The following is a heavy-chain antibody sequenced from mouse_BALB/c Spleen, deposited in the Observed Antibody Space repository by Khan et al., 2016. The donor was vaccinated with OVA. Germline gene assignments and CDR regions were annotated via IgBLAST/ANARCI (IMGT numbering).Heavy chain of an antibody. CDR2: INPYNDGT. J-gene: IGHJ4*01. CDR1: GYTFTSYV. Sequence: VQLKESGPELVKPGASVKMSCKASGYTFTSYVMHWVKQRPGQGLEWIGYINPYNDGTKYNEKFKGKATLTSDKSSSTSYMELSSLTSEDSAVYYCARSTYYGNPYAMDYWGQGTLVTVSS. D-gene: IGHD2-10*01. CDR3: ARSTYYGNPYAMDY. V-gene: IGHV1S136*01.